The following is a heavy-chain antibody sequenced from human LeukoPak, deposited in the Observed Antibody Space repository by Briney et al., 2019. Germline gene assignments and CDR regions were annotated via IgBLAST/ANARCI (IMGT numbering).Heavy chain of an antibody. CDR2: INSDGSST. CDR3: ARAPGYSSSWGNFDY. D-gene: IGHD6-13*01. CDR1: GFTFSSYW. J-gene: IGHJ4*02. V-gene: IGHV3-74*01. Sequence: TGGSLRLSCAASGFTFSSYWMHWVRQAPGKGLVWVSRINSDGSSTSYADSVKGRFTISRDNAKNTLYLQMNSLRAEDTAVYYCARAPGYSSSWGNFDYRGQGTLVTVSS.